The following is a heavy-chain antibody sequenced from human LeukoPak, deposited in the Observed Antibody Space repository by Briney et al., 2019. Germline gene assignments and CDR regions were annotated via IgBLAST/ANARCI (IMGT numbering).Heavy chain of an antibody. Sequence: PGGSLRLSCAASGFTFSSYNMNWVRQAPGQGLESVSSISTSSIYIYYADSVKGRFTISRDNAKHSLFLQMNSLRAEDTAVYYCARSGIVGATLIDAFDIWGQGTMVAVSS. J-gene: IGHJ3*02. CDR1: GFTFSSYN. CDR3: ARSGIVGATLIDAFDI. D-gene: IGHD1-26*01. V-gene: IGHV3-21*01. CDR2: ISTSSIYI.